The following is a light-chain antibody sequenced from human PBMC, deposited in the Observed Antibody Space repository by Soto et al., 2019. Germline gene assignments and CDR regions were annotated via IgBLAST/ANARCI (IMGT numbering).Light chain of an antibody. CDR2: EVS. V-gene: IGLV2-8*01. CDR1: SSDVGGYKY. J-gene: IGLJ2*01. Sequence: QSALTQPPSASGSPGQSVTISCTGTSSDVGGYKYVSWYQHHPGKAPKLMIYEVSRRPSGVPDRFSGSKSGNTASLTVSGLQAEDEADYYCSSYAGSNNFGVVFGGGTQLTVL. CDR3: SSYAGSNNFGVV.